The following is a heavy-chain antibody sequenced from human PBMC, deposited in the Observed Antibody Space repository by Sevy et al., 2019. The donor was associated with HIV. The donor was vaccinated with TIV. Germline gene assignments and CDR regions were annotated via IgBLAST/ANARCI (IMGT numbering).Heavy chain of an antibody. CDR2: IYIGGTT. CDR3: AKALNPALESMIEVIFRSLKGFDV. V-gene: IGHV3-53*01. D-gene: IGHD3-22*01. CDR1: GFTVSSNF. J-gene: IGHJ3*01. Sequence: GGSLRLSCAASGFTVSSNFMSWVRQAPGKGLEWVSVIYIGGTTYYADSVKGRFTISRDNSKNTLYLQMNSLRADDTAVYYCAKALNPALESMIEVIFRSLKGFDVWGQGTMVTVSS.